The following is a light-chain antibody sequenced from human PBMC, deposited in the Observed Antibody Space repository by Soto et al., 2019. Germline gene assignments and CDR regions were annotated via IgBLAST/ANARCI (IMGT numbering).Light chain of an antibody. J-gene: IGKJ1*01. V-gene: IGKV3-20*01. CDR1: QAVNTR. CDR3: QQYGRSPPVK. Sequence: VLTQSPGTLSLSPGGRATLSCRASQAVNTRLAWYQHKPGQAPRLLISYASTGATVNPARFTVSGYGTDFTLTISRLEPEDFAVYYCQQYGRSPPVKFGQGTKVDIK. CDR2: YAS.